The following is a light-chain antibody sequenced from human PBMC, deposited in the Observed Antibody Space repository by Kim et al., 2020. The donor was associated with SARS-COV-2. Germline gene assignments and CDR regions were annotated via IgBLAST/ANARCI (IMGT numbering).Light chain of an antibody. Sequence: PRDRAPLAVRASPRATCSYFAWYQQEPVHTPRLLISGPSIRSTGVSDTFSGGESGTDFSLSLSRLEPEDFAVYYCQQYGSSPVTFGQGPKLEI. CDR3: QQYGSSPVT. V-gene: IGKV3-20*01. J-gene: IGKJ2*01. CDR2: GPS. CDR1: PRATCSY.